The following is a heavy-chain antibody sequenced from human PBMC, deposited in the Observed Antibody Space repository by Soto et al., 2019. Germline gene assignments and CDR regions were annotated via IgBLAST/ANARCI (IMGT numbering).Heavy chain of an antibody. J-gene: IGHJ5*02. V-gene: IGHV4-59*01. CDR3: ARELGDGYSGYEWFDP. CDR2: IYYSGST. Sequence: SETLSLTYTVSGGSISSYYWSWIRQPPGKGLEWIGYIYYSGSTNYNPSLKSRVTISVDTSKNQFSLKLNSVTAADTAVYYCARELGDGYSGYEWFDPWGQGTLVTVSS. CDR1: GGSISSYY. D-gene: IGHD5-12*01.